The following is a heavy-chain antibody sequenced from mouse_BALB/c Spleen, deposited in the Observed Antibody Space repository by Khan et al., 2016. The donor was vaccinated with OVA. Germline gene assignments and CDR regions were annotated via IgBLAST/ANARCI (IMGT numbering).Heavy chain of an antibody. V-gene: IGHV3-8*02. CDR1: GDSITSGY. CDR3: ARSTYRYAFVY. Sequence: EVQLQESGPSLVKPSQTLSLTCSVTGDSITSGYRNWIRTFPGNKLEYMGYIIYTGYTYYNPSLKSRISITRHTFKNQYYLQLNSLTDEDTATYYCARSTYRYAFVYWGQGTLVTVSA. CDR2: IIYTGYT. D-gene: IGHD2-14*01. J-gene: IGHJ3*01.